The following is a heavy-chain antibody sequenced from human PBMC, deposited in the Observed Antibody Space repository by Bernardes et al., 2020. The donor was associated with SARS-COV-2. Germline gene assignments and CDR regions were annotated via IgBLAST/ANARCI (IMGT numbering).Heavy chain of an antibody. V-gene: IGHV1-8*01. CDR1: GYTFTSYD. J-gene: IGHJ6*02. CDR3: ARVPSPPRRVTVLGVVGAASHYYGMDV. CDR2: MNPNSGNT. D-gene: IGHD2-15*01. Sequence: ASVKVSCKASGYTFTSYDINWVRQATGQGLEWMGWMNPNSGNTGHAQKFQGSVTMTRNTSISTAYMELSSLRAEDTAVYYCARVPSPPRRVTVLGVVGAASHYYGMDVWGQGTTVTVSS.